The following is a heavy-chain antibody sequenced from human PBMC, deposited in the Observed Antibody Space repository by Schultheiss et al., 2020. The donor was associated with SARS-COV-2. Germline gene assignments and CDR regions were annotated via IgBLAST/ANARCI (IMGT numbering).Heavy chain of an antibody. CDR3: ARDTPTLSGSYNINWFDP. D-gene: IGHD3-10*01. J-gene: IGHJ5*02. CDR1: GFTFSSYA. V-gene: IGHV3-48*04. Sequence: GGSLRLSCAASGFTFSSYAMHWVRQAPGKGLEWVSYISSSSSTIYYADSVKGRFTISRDNAKNSLYLQMNSLRAEDTAVYYCARDTPTLSGSYNINWFDPWGQGTLVTVSS. CDR2: ISSSSSTI.